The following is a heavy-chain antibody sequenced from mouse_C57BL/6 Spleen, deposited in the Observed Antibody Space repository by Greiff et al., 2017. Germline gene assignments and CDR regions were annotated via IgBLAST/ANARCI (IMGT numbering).Heavy chain of an antibody. CDR3: ARGEGRHYYAMDY. D-gene: IGHD1-2*01. J-gene: IGHJ4*01. Sequence: VQLQQPGAELVTPGASVKLSCKASGYTFTSYWMHWVQQRPGRGLEWIGRIDPNSGGTKYNEQFKSKDTLTVDTPSSTAYMQLSSLTSEDTAVYERARGEGRHYYAMDYWGQGTSGTVSS. CDR2: IDPNSGGT. CDR1: GYTFTSYW. V-gene: IGHV1-72*01.